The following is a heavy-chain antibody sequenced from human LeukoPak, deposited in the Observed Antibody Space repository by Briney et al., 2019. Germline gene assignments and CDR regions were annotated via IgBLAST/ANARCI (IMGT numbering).Heavy chain of an antibody. CDR1: GGSISSSSYY. D-gene: IGHD2-2*01. CDR2: IYYSGST. Sequence: SETLSLTCTVSGGSISSSSYYWGWIRQPPGKGLEWIGSIYYSGSTYYNPSLKSRVTISVDTSKNQFSLKLSSVTAADTAVYYCARDGSSAYYYYYIDVWGKGTTVTVSS. V-gene: IGHV4-39*07. CDR3: ARDGSSAYYYYYIDV. J-gene: IGHJ6*03.